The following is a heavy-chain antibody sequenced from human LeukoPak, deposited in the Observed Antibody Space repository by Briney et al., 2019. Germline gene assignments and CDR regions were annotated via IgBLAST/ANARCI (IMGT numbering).Heavy chain of an antibody. CDR1: GGSISDSSYY. CDR3: ARVRRIAAAGGDEWFDP. J-gene: IGHJ5*02. D-gene: IGHD6-13*01. V-gene: IGHV4-39*07. Sequence: ASETLSLTCTVSGGSISDSSYYWAWIRQPPGKGLEWIGTIYYSGTTYYSPSLKSRITLSVDTSKNQFSLKVRPVTAADTAVYYCARVRRIAAAGGDEWFDPWGQGTLVTVSS. CDR2: IYYSGTT.